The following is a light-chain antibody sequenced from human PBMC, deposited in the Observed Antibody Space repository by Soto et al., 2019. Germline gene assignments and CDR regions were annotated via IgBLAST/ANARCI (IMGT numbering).Light chain of an antibody. J-gene: IGKJ1*01. V-gene: IGKV3-15*01. CDR1: QSVSSI. CDR3: QQYNTWPT. CDR2: GAS. Sequence: EIVMTQSPATLSVSPGERATLSCRASQSVSSILAWYQQKPGQAPRLLIYGASTRATGIPATFSGSGSGTEFTLTTSSLQSEHFAVYYCQQYNTWPTFGQGTKVEIK.